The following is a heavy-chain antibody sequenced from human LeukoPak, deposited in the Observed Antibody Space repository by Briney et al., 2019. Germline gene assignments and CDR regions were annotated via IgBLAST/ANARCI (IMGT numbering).Heavy chain of an antibody. V-gene: IGHV3-7*01. J-gene: IGHJ4*02. CDR1: GFRFSDYW. CDR3: TKDLNHVCSG. D-gene: IGHD2-15*01. Sequence: PGGSLRLSCGASGFRFSDYWMAWVRQAPGKGLECVANIKTYGSGKYYADSVKGRFTVYRDNAKNSLYLQMNDMRVEDTAIYYCTKDLNHVCSGWGQGTLVTVSS. CDR2: IKTYGSGK.